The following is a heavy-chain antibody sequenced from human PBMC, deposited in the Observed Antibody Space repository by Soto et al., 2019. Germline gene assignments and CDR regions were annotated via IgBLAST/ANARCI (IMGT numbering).Heavy chain of an antibody. J-gene: IGHJ2*01. CDR2: ISYDADNI. D-gene: IGHD4-17*01. CDR3: AKSGTKVTTFWYLDL. V-gene: IGHV3-30*18. Sequence: QEQLVESGGGTVQPGRSLRLSCAASGFTFSHYGMHWVRQAPGKGLEWVAVISYDADNIYYADSVKGRFTISRDNSENRLYLELNGLRPEDTGVYYCAKSGTKVTTFWYLDLWGRGTLVTAS. CDR1: GFTFSHYG.